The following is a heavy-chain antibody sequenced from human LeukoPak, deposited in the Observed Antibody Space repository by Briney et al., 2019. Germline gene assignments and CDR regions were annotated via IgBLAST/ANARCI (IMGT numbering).Heavy chain of an antibody. CDR2: ISSSSSYI. J-gene: IGHJ4*02. D-gene: IGHD3-9*01. Sequence: GGSLRLSCAASGFTFSSYSMNWVRQAPGKGLKWVSCISSSSSYIYYADSVKGRFTISRDNAKNTLYLQMNSLRAEDTAIYYCAKGPHYNILTGFRREYYFDSWGQGTLVTVSS. CDR1: GFTFSSYS. CDR3: AKGPHYNILTGFRREYYFDS. V-gene: IGHV3-21*01.